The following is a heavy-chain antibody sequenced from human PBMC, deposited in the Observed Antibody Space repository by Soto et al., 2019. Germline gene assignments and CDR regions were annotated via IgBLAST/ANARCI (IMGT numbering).Heavy chain of an antibody. CDR3: AKKSLGSITLPALYYFDY. D-gene: IGHD7-27*01. CDR2: ISGGGDAT. Sequence: EVQLLESGGGLVQPGGPLRLSCAASEFTFGTYAFSWVRQPPGKGLEWVSVISGGGDATYYPDSVKGRFTTSRDNSKNTVYLQMNSLRAEDTAVYYCAKKSLGSITLPALYYFDYWGQGTLVTVSS. J-gene: IGHJ4*02. V-gene: IGHV3-23*01. CDR1: EFTFGTYA.